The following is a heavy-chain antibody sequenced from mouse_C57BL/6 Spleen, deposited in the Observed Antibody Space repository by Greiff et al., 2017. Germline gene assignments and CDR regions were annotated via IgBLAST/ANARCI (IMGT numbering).Heavy chain of an antibody. V-gene: IGHV1-64*01. D-gene: IGHD1-1*01. CDR2: IHPNSGST. J-gene: IGHJ1*03. Sequence: VQLQQPGAELVKPGASVKLSCKASGYTFTSYWMHWVKQRPGQGLEWIGMIHPNSGSTNYNEKFKSKATLTVDKSSSTAYMQLSSLTSEDSAVYYCAGGTVVATRYIDVWGTGTTVTVSS. CDR1: GYTFTSYW. CDR3: AGGTVVATRYIDV.